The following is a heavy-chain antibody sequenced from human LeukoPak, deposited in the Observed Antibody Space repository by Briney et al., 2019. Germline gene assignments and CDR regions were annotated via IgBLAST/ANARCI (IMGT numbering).Heavy chain of an antibody. J-gene: IGHJ1*01. CDR3: ARMDIVVVPAATPGDEYFQH. V-gene: IGHV4-39*01. D-gene: IGHD2-2*03. CDR1: GGSISSSSYY. Sequence: PSETLSLTRTVSGGSISSSSYYWGWIRQPPGKGLEWIGSIYYSGSTYYNPSLKSRVTISVDTSKNQFSLKLSSVTAADTAVYYCARMDIVVVPAATPGDEYFQHWGQGTLVTVSS. CDR2: IYYSGST.